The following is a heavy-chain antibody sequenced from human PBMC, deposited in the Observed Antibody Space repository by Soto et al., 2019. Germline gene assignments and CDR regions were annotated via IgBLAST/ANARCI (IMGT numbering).Heavy chain of an antibody. J-gene: IGHJ6*02. CDR1: GYTFTSYY. CDR3: ARKGSGSYYPVYYYYGMDV. D-gene: IGHD3-10*01. CDR2: INPSGGST. V-gene: IGHV1-46*01. Sequence: ASVKVSCKASGYTFTSYYMHWVRQAPGQGLEWMGIINPSGGSTSYAQKFQGRVTMTRDTSTSTVYMELSSLRSEDTAVYYCARKGSGSYYPVYYYYGMDVWGQGTTVTVSS.